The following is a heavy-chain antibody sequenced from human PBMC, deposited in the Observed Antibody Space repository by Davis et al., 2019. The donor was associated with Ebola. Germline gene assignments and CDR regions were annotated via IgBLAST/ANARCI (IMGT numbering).Heavy chain of an antibody. CDR1: GGFISSYY. CDR3: ARGHSNYVYNYGMDV. Sequence: PAGSLTLSCTVSGGFISSYYWGWIRQPPGKGLEWIGSIYYSGSTYYNPSLKSRVTISVDTSKNQFSLKLSSVTAADTAVYYCARGHSNYVYNYGMDVWGQGTTVTVSS. V-gene: IGHV4-39*07. J-gene: IGHJ6*02. CDR2: IYYSGST. D-gene: IGHD4-11*01.